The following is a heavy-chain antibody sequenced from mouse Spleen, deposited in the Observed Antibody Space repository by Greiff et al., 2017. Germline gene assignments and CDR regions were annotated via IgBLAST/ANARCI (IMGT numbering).Heavy chain of an antibody. CDR2: IRSKSNNYAT. CDR1: GFSFNTYA. D-gene: IGHD2-14*01. V-gene: IGHV10-1*01. Sequence: EVQLVESGGGLVQPKGSLKLSCAASGFSFNTYAMNWVRQAPGKGLEWVARIRSKSNNYATYYADSVKDRFTISRDDSESMLYLQMNNLKTEDTAMYYCVGPYYRYDEGFAYWGQGTLVTVSA. J-gene: IGHJ3*01. CDR3: VGPYYRYDEGFAY.